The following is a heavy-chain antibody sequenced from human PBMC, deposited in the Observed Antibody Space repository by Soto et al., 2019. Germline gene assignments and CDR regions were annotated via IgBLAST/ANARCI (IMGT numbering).Heavy chain of an antibody. CDR3: ARDGYNFYDY. V-gene: IGHV3-33*01. D-gene: IGHD5-12*01. CDR2: IWYDGGHQ. J-gene: IGHJ4*02. CDR1: GFIFSNYG. Sequence: TGGSLRLSCAASGFIFSNYGMHWVRQAPGKGLEWVAYIWYDGGHQHYADSVKGRVTISRDSPKNTLYLQMTSLRAEDTGVYYCARDGYNFYDYWGQGTPVTVSS.